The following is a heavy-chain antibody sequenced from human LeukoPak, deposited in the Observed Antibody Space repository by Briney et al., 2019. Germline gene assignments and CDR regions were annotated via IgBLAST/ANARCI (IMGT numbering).Heavy chain of an antibody. V-gene: IGHV1-24*01. J-gene: IGHJ4*02. CDR2: FDPEDGET. CDR3: ATDFGPLAAAHY. D-gene: IGHD6-13*01. Sequence: ASVKVSCKVSGYTLTELSMHWVRQAPGKGLEWMGGFDPEDGETIYAQKFQGRVTMTEDTSTDTAYMELSSLRSGDTAVYYCATDFGPLAAAHYWGQGTLVTVSS. CDR1: GYTLTELS.